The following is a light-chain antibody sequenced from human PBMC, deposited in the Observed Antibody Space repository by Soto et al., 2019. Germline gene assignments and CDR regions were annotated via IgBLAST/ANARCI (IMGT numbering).Light chain of an antibody. V-gene: IGKV2-28*01. CDR2: FAS. J-gene: IGKJ3*01. Sequence: DIVLTQSTLSLPVTPGEPASISCSFSQSLVCENGDNSLEWYLHKPGQSPQLLIYFASKRASGVPDRFAGSGSGTNFTLKITRVQAEDVGVYYCMHALEIPPAFGPGTKVDIK. CDR1: QSLVCENGDNS. CDR3: MHALEIPPA.